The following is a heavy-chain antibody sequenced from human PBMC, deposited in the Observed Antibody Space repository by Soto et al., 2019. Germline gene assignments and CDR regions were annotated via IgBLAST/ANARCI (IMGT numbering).Heavy chain of an antibody. Sequence: QVQLVESGGGVVQPGRSLRLSCAASGFTFSSYAMHWVRQAPGKGLEWVAVISYDGSNKYYADSVKGRFTISRDNSKNTLYLQMNSLRAEDTAVYYCAREGIAVAGTFDYWGQGTPVTVSS. J-gene: IGHJ4*02. D-gene: IGHD6-19*01. V-gene: IGHV3-30-3*01. CDR2: ISYDGSNK. CDR1: GFTFSSYA. CDR3: AREGIAVAGTFDY.